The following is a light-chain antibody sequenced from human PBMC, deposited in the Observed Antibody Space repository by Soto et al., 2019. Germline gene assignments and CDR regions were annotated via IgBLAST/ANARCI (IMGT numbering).Light chain of an antibody. J-gene: IGKJ4*01. Sequence: DIQMTQSPSTLSASVGDRITITCRASQNINTWLAWYLQKPGKGPNLLIYKASSLESGVPSRFSGSGSGTEFTLTISSLQADDFATYYCQQYHTYPLTFGGGTKVEIK. CDR1: QNINTW. CDR3: QQYHTYPLT. V-gene: IGKV1-5*03. CDR2: KAS.